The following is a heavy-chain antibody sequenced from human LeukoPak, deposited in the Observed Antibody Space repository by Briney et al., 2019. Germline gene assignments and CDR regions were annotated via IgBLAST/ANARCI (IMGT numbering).Heavy chain of an antibody. D-gene: IGHD4-17*01. Sequence: SGTLSLTCAVHGGSFSDSYWNWIRQPPGKGLEWIGEVTHDGRINYNPSLRGRVTISVDTSMNQFSLRLTSVTAADTAVYYCATIYGDFSDFDSWVQGILVTVSS. CDR2: VTHDGRI. CDR3: ATIYGDFSDFDS. J-gene: IGHJ4*02. CDR1: GGSFSDSY. V-gene: IGHV4-34*01.